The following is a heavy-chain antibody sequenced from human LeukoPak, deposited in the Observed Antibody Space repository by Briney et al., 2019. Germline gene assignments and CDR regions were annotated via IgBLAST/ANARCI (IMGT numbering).Heavy chain of an antibody. Sequence: PSQTLSLTCTVSGGSISSGSYYWTWIRQPAGKGLEWIGRIYTSGSTNYNPSLKSRVTISVDTSKNQFSLKLSSVTAADTAVYYCARASSTVVTPVFDYWGQGTLVTVSS. V-gene: IGHV4-61*02. D-gene: IGHD4-23*01. CDR1: GGSISSGSYY. CDR2: IYTSGST. CDR3: ARASSTVVTPVFDY. J-gene: IGHJ4*02.